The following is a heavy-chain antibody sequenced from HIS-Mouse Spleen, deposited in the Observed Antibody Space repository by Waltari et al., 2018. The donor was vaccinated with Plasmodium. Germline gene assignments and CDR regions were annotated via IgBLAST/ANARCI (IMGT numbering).Heavy chain of an antibody. D-gene: IGHD6-19*01. J-gene: IGHJ4*02. Sequence: EVQLVESGGGLVKPGGSLRLSCAASGFTFSSYSMHWVRQAPGTGLEWVSSISSSSSYIYYADSVKGRFTISRDNAKNSLYLQMNSLRAEDTAVYYCARDRSSGFDYWGQGTLVTVSS. V-gene: IGHV3-21*01. CDR2: ISSSSSYI. CDR3: ARDRSSGFDY. CDR1: GFTFSSYS.